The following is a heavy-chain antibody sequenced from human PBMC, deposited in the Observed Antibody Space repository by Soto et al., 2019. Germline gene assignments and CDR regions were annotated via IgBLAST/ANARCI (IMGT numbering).Heavy chain of an antibody. CDR3: ARASGIAAAGDYYYGMDV. CDR2: IIPIFGTA. V-gene: IGHV1-69*01. Sequence: QVQLVQSGAEVKKPGSSVKVSCKASGGTFSSYAISWVRQAPGHGLEWMGGIIPIFGTANYAQKFQGRVTITADESTSTAYMELSSLRSEDTAVYYCARASGIAAAGDYYYGMDVWGQGTTVTVSS. CDR1: GGTFSSYA. D-gene: IGHD6-13*01. J-gene: IGHJ6*02.